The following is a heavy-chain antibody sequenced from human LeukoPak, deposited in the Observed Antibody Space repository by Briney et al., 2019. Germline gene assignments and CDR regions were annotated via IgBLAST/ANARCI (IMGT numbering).Heavy chain of an antibody. D-gene: IGHD6-19*01. V-gene: IGHV4-61*02. J-gene: IGHJ4*02. CDR1: GGSISSSSYY. Sequence: SETLSLTCTVSGGSISSSSYYWSWIRQPAGKGLEWIGRIYTSGSTNYNPSLKSRVTISVDTSKNQFSLKLSSVTAADTAVYYCARGVRSGWYLKRPSYYFDYWGQGTLVTVSS. CDR2: IYTSGST. CDR3: ARGVRSGWYLKRPSYYFDY.